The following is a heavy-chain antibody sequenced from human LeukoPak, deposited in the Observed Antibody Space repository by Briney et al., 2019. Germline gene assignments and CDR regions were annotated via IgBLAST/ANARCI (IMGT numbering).Heavy chain of an antibody. CDR3: ARDQPYSSGWYAPLYYYMDV. Sequence: GGSLRLSCAASGFTFSSYWMHWVRQAPGKGLVWVSRINSDGSSTSYADSVKGRFTISRDNAKNTPYLQMNSLRAEDTAVYYCARDQPYSSGWYAPLYYYMDVWGKGTTVTVSS. J-gene: IGHJ6*03. D-gene: IGHD6-19*01. CDR2: INSDGSST. V-gene: IGHV3-74*01. CDR1: GFTFSSYW.